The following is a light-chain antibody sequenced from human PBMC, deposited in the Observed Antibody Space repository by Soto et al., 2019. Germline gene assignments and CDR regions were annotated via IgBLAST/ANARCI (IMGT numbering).Light chain of an antibody. CDR3: QQRFNWLT. V-gene: IGKV3-11*01. Sequence: EIVLTQSPATLSLSPGERATLSCRASQSVRNFLAWYQQKPGQAPRLLIYDASNRATGIPARFSGSGSGTDFTLTISRLEPEDFAFYYCQQRFNWLTFGGGTKVEIK. CDR2: DAS. CDR1: QSVRNF. J-gene: IGKJ4*01.